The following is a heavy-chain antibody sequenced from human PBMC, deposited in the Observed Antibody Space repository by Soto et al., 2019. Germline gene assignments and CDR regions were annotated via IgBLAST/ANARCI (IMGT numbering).Heavy chain of an antibody. V-gene: IGHV4-39*01. CDR3: AGRNSLASVSLNFRELSNYKWIDP. J-gene: IGHJ5*02. CDR2: IYCIGST. Sequence: QLQLQESGPGLVKPSETLSLTCTVSGDSITSSYYYWGWFRQPPGKGLVWIASIYCIGSTYYNPSPKTRVTRSVDTSNNQVSLNLNSVTASDTAVYYCAGRNSLASVSLNFRELSNYKWIDPWGPGTLVTVSS. CDR1: GDSITSSYYY. D-gene: IGHD3-16*02.